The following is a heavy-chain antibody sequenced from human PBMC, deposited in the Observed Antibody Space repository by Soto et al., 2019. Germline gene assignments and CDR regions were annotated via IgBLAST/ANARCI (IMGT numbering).Heavy chain of an antibody. CDR1: GFTFSSYA. CDR3: AKGLVLSSGWGPSGGY. J-gene: IGHJ4*02. CDR2: ISGSGGST. D-gene: IGHD6-19*01. V-gene: IGHV3-23*01. Sequence: EVQLLESGGGLVQPGGSLRLSCAASGFTFSSYAMSWVRQAPGKGLEWVSAISGSGGSTYYADSVKGRFTISRDNSKNTLYLQMNSLRAEDTAVYYCAKGLVLSSGWGPSGGYWGQGTLVTVSS.